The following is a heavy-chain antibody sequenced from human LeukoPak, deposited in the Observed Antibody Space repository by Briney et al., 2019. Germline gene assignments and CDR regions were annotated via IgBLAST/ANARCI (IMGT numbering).Heavy chain of an antibody. V-gene: IGHV4-38-2*01. CDR1: GDSISSAYY. Sequence: SETLSLTCAVSGDSISSAYYWGWIRQPPGKGLEWIGNIYHSGSTYYNPSLKSRVTISVDTSKNQFSLQLTSVTAADTAVYFCARFGSTSGRGFDPWGQGTLVTVSS. CDR3: ARFGSTSGRGFDP. CDR2: IYHSGST. D-gene: IGHD2-2*01. J-gene: IGHJ5*02.